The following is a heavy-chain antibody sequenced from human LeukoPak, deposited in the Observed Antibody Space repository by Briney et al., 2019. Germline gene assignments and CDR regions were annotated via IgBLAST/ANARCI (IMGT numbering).Heavy chain of an antibody. Sequence: GVSLRLSCAASGFTFSDYYMSWIRQAPGKGLEWVSYISSSGSTIYYAGSVKGRFTISRDNAKNSLYLQMNSLRAEDTAVYYCARAMVHYYYYMDVWGKGTTVTVSS. CDR2: ISSSGSTI. D-gene: IGHD3-10*01. J-gene: IGHJ6*03. CDR3: ARAMVHYYYYMDV. V-gene: IGHV3-11*04. CDR1: GFTFSDYY.